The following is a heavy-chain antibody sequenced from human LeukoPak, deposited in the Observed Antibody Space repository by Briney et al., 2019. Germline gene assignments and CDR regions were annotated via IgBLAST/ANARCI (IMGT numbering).Heavy chain of an antibody. D-gene: IGHD6-19*01. V-gene: IGHV3-13*01. CDR2: IGIRGDT. CDR3: ARGGIQVSGIDEFDY. CDR1: GFTFIDYD. J-gene: IGHJ4*02. Sequence: AGSLRLSCAASGFTFIDYDMHWVRQAIGKGLEWVSAIGIRGDTHYSGSVKGRFTISRENAESSLYLQLNSLRAEDTAVYYCARGGIQVSGIDEFDYWGQGTLVTVSS.